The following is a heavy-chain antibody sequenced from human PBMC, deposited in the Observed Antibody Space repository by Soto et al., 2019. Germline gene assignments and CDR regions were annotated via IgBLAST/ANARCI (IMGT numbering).Heavy chain of an antibody. CDR2: IYYSGST. D-gene: IGHD4-17*01. J-gene: IGHJ3*02. V-gene: IGHV4-39*01. CDR3: ARHVGDDYGDYPYLDAFDI. Sequence: SETLSLTCTVSGGSISSSSYYWGWIRQPPGKGLEWIGSIYYSGSTYYNPSLKSRVTISVDTSKNQFSLKLSSVTAADTAAYYCARHVGDDYGDYPYLDAFDIWGQGTMVTVSS. CDR1: GGSISSSSYY.